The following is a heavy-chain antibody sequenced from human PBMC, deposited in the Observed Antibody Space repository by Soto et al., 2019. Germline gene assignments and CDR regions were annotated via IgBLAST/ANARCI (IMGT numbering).Heavy chain of an antibody. CDR1: GGSMRDYY. CDR3: ARQLGLWQPLDY. Sequence: QVQLQESGPRLVKPSETLSLTCSVSGGSMRDYYWSWIRQSPGKGPEWIGYIYYSGNTNYNPALKSRVTISVDMPKSLFSLKLNSVTAADTAVYYCARQLGLWQPLDYWGRGTLVTVSS. D-gene: IGHD1-1*01. V-gene: IGHV4-59*01. J-gene: IGHJ4*02. CDR2: IYYSGNT.